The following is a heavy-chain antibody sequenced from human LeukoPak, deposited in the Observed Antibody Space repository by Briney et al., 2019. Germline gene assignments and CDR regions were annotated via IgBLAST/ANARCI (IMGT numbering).Heavy chain of an antibody. J-gene: IGHJ6*03. CDR1: GGTFSSYA. CDR2: IIPIFGTA. V-gene: IGHV1-69*13. Sequence: SSVKVSCKASGGTFSSYAISWVRQAPGQGLEWMGGIIPIFGTANYAQKFQGRVTITADESTSTAYMELSSLRSEDTAVYYCAGSSTSRLSMDVWGKGTTVTVSS. D-gene: IGHD2-2*01. CDR3: AGSSTSRLSMDV.